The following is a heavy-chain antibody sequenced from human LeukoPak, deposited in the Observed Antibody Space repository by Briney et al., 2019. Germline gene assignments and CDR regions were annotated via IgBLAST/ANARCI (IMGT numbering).Heavy chain of an antibody. CDR3: AKGKIAVAGNFYFDY. CDR1: GFTFSSYG. D-gene: IGHD6-19*01. V-gene: IGHV3-30*18. Sequence: PGGSLRLSCAASGFTFSSYGMHWVRQAPGKGLEWVAVISYDGSNKYYADSVKGRFTISRDNSKNTLYLQINSLRAEDTAVYYCAKGKIAVAGNFYFDYWGQGTLVTVSS. J-gene: IGHJ4*02. CDR2: ISYDGSNK.